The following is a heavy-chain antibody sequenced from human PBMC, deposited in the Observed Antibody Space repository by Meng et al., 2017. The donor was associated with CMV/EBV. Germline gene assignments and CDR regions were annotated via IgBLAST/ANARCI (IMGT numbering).Heavy chain of an antibody. Sequence: GSLRLSCTVSGYSISSGYDWGWIRQPPGKGLEWIGSIYHSGSTYYNPSLKSRVTISVDTSKNQFSLKLRSVTAADTAVYYCARLPPPLGYCSSTSCYNPQDAFDIWGQGTMVTVSS. CDR3: ARLPPPLGYCSSTSCYNPQDAFDI. D-gene: IGHD2-2*02. CDR2: IYHSGST. V-gene: IGHV4-38-2*02. J-gene: IGHJ3*02. CDR1: GYSISSGYD.